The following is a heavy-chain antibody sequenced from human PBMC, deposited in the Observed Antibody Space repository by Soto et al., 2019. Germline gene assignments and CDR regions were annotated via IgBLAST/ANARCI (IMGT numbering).Heavy chain of an antibody. CDR3: ARATYSSSYYFDS. CDR1: GFTFTIYS. D-gene: IGHD6-6*01. Sequence: GGSLRLSCSASGFTFTIYSMHWVRQAPGKGLEYVSAITSNGGSTIWYADSVKGRFTISRDNAKNSLYLQMNSLRGEDTAVYYCARATYSSSYYFDSWGQGTLVTVSS. J-gene: IGHJ4*02. V-gene: IGHV3-64*04. CDR2: ITSNGGSTI.